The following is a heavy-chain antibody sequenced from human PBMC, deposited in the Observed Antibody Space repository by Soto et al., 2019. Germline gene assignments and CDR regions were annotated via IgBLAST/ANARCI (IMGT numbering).Heavy chain of an antibody. CDR1: GGSISSGCYY. CDR3: ARVRGLVNFDY. Sequence: SETLSLTSSVSGGSISSGCYYWSWIRQHPGKGLEWIGYIYYSGSTYYNPSLKSRVTISVDTSKNQFSLKLSSVTAADTAVYYCARVRGLVNFDYWGQGTLVTVSS. CDR2: IYYSGST. J-gene: IGHJ4*02. D-gene: IGHD3-10*01. V-gene: IGHV4-31*03.